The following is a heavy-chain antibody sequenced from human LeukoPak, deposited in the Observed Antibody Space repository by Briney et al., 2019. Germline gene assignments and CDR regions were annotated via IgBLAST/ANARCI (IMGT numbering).Heavy chain of an antibody. Sequence: GASVKVSCKASGGTFSSYAISWVRQAPGQGLEWMGGIIPIFGTANYAQKFQGRVTITADESTSTAYMELSSLRSEDTAVYYCARDREDSSRQQNGAFDIWGQGTMVTVSS. CDR3: ARDREDSSRQQNGAFDI. D-gene: IGHD3-22*01. CDR2: IIPIFGTA. J-gene: IGHJ3*02. V-gene: IGHV1-69*13. CDR1: GGTFSSYA.